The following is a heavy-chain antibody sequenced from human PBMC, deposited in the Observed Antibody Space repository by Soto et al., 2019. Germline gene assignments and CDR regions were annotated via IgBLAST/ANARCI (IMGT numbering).Heavy chain of an antibody. CDR3: AREYNWSPPSPLGY. CDR2: IWYDGSNK. D-gene: IGHD1-20*01. Sequence: GGSLRLSCAASGFTFSSYGMHWVRQAPGKGLEWVAVIWYDGSNKYYADSVKGRFTISRDNSKNTLYLQMNSLRAEDTAVYYCAREYNWSPPSPLGYWGQGTLVTVSS. CDR1: GFTFSSYG. V-gene: IGHV3-33*01. J-gene: IGHJ4*02.